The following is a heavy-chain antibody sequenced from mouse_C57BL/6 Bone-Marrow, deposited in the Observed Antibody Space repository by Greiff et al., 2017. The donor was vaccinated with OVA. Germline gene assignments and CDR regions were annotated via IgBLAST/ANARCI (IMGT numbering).Heavy chain of an antibody. CDR1: GFSLTSYG. V-gene: IGHV2-5*01. D-gene: IGHD2-1*01. CDR3: TKGDGNYEEDYFDY. Sequence: VKLMESGPGLVQPSQSLSITCTVSGFSLTSYGVHWVRQSPGKGLEWLGVIWRGGSTDYNAAFMSRLSITKDNSKSQVFFKMNSLQADDTAIYYCTKGDGNYEEDYFDYWGQGTTLTVSS. CDR2: IWRGGST. J-gene: IGHJ2*01.